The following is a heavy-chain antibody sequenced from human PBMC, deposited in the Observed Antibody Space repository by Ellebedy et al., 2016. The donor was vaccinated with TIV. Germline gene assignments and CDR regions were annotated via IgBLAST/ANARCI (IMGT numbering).Heavy chain of an antibody. CDR1: GFTFADYM. CDR2: IVWDGSYT. V-gene: IGHV3-43*01. Sequence: GGSLRLXXAASGFTFADYMMHWVRQAPGKGLEWVSLIVWDGSYTNYADSVKGRFTISRDNSKNSLYLQMKSLRTEDTALYYCAKDIGAGTYFDYWGQGTLVTVSS. J-gene: IGHJ4*02. CDR3: AKDIGAGTYFDY. D-gene: IGHD6-19*01.